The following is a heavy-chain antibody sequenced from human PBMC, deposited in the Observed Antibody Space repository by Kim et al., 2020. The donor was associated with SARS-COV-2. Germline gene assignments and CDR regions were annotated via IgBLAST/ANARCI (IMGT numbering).Heavy chain of an antibody. D-gene: IGHD4-4*01. CDR3: ASTVTTVIYYYGMDV. Sequence: DSVKGRFTISRDNSKNTLYLQMNSLRAEDTAVYYCASTVTTVIYYYGMDVWGQGTTVTVSS. J-gene: IGHJ6*02. V-gene: IGHV3-66*01.